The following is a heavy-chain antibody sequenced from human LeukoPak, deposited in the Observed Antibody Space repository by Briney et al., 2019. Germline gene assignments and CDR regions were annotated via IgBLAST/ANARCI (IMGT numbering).Heavy chain of an antibody. CDR3: ARSQELLYAVDY. CDR1: GGSIRSSYYY. V-gene: IGHV4-61*01. J-gene: IGHJ4*02. Sequence: SETLSLTCTVSGGSIRSSYYYWSWIRQPPGKGLEWIGYIYYSGSTNYNPSLKSRVTISVDTSKNQFSLKLSSVTAADTAVYYCARSQELLYAVDYWGQGTLVTVSS. D-gene: IGHD2-2*02. CDR2: IYYSGST.